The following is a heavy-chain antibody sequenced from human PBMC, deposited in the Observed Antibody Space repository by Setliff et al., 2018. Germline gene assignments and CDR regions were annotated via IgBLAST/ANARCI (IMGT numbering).Heavy chain of an antibody. D-gene: IGHD3-3*01. CDR1: GYPISSGYY. CDR2: VYYSGSS. J-gene: IGHJ4*02. Sequence: TLSLTCAVSGYPISSGYYWGWIRQPPEKGLEWIGSVYYSGSSYYNVSLKSRVTMSVDSSKKQLSLKLTTVTAADTAVYYCRFWSGYYKNDYWGQGTLVTVSS. V-gene: IGHV4-38-2*01. CDR3: RFWSGYYKNDY.